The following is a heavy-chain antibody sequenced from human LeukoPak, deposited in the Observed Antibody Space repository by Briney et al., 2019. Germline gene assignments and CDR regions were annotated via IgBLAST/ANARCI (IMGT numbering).Heavy chain of an antibody. CDR3: ARLRYYSSGSYYVNY. D-gene: IGHD3-10*01. V-gene: IGHV4-59*11. Sequence: SETLSLTCTVSGGSISSHYWSWIRQPPGKGLEWIGYIYYSGSTNYNPSLKSRVTISVDTSKNQFSLKLSSVTAADTAVYYCARLRYYSSGSYYVNYWGQGTLVTVSS. CDR1: GGSISSHY. J-gene: IGHJ4*02. CDR2: IYYSGST.